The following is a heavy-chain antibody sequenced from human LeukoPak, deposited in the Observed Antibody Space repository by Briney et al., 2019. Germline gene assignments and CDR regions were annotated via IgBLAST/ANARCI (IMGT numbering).Heavy chain of an antibody. D-gene: IGHD3-3*01. V-gene: IGHV1-2*02. CDR1: GYTFTGYY. J-gene: IGHJ3*02. CDR3: ARVRLNANFWSGYRANDAFDI. Sequence: ASVKVSCKASGYTFTGYYMHWVRQAPGQGLEWMGWINPNSGGTNYAQKFQGRVTMTRDTSISTAYMELSRLRSDDTAVYYCARVRLNANFWSGYRANDAFDIWGQGTMVTVSS. CDR2: INPNSGGT.